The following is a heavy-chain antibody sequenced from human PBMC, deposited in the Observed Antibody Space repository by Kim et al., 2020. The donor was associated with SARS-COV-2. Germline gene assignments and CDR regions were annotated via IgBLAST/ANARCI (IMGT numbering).Heavy chain of an antibody. D-gene: IGHD3-10*01. V-gene: IGHV3-48*02. CDR1: GFTFSSYS. CDR2: ISSSSSTI. Sequence: GGSLRLSCAASGFTFSSYSMNWVRQAPGKGLEWVSYISSSSSTIYYADSVKGRFTISRDNAKNSLYLQMNSLRDEDTAVYYCARDPSGYYGSGSYYNVGPYAFDIWGQGTMVTVSS. CDR3: ARDPSGYYGSGSYYNVGPYAFDI. J-gene: IGHJ3*02.